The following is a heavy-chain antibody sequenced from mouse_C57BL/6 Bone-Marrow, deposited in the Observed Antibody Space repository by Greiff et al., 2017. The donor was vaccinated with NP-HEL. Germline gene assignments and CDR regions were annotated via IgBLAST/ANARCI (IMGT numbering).Heavy chain of an antibody. Sequence: EVKLQESGAELVRPGASVKLSCTASGFNIKDDYMHWVKQRPEQGLEWIGWIDPENGDTEYASKFQGKATITADTSSNTAYLQLSSLTSEDTAVYYCTTFITTVVAKAYWGQGTLVTVSA. J-gene: IGHJ3*01. V-gene: IGHV14-4*01. CDR3: TTFITTVVAKAY. CDR1: GFNIKDDY. D-gene: IGHD1-1*01. CDR2: IDPENGDT.